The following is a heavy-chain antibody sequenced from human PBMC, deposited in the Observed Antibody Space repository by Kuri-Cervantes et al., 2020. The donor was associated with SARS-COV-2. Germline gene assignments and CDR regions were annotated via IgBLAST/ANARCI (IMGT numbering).Heavy chain of an antibody. Sequence: LRLSCTVSGGSISSGGYYWSWIRQHPGKGLEWIGYIYYSGSTYYNPSLKSRVTISVDTSKNQFSLKLSSVTAADTAVYYCASNLAVAGLFIAFDIWGQGTMVTVSS. CDR1: GGSISSGGYY. CDR2: IYYSGST. CDR3: ASNLAVAGLFIAFDI. D-gene: IGHD6-19*01. J-gene: IGHJ3*02. V-gene: IGHV4-31*03.